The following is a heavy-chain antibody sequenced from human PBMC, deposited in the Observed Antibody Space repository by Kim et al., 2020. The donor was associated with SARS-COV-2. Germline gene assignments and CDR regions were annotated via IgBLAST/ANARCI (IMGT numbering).Heavy chain of an antibody. CDR1: GGSFSGYY. V-gene: IGHV4-34*01. Sequence: SETLSLTCAVYGGSFSGYYWSWIRQPPGKGLEWIGEINHSGSTNYNPSLKSRVTISVDTSKNQFSLKLSSVTAADTAVYYCASRTAVSPMVVLYAFDIWGQGTMVTVSS. D-gene: IGHD2-15*01. CDR2: INHSGST. J-gene: IGHJ3*02. CDR3: ASRTAVSPMVVLYAFDI.